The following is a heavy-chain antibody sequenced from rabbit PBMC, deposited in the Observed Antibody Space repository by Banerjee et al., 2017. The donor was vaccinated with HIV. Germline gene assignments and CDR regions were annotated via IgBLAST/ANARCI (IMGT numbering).Heavy chain of an antibody. CDR3: ARDLAGVIGWNFDL. V-gene: IGHV1S7*01. D-gene: IGHD4-1*01. CDR1: GFSFSNKY. CDR2: IDPVFGST. J-gene: IGHJ4*01. Sequence: QLEESGGGLVKPEGSLTLTCKASGFSFSNKYVMCWVRQAPGKGLEWIGYIDPVFGSTYYASWVNGRFTISSHNAQNTLYLQLNSLTAADTATYFCARDLAGVIGWNFDLWGPGTLV.